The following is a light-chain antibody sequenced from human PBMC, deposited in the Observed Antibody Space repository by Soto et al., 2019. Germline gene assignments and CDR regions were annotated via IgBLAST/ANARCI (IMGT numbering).Light chain of an antibody. J-gene: IGKJ3*01. V-gene: IGKV1-39*01. CDR3: QQSYSTPL. CDR2: AAS. Sequence: DIQMTQSPSSLSASVGDRVTITGRAGQSISSYLNWYQQKPGKAPKLLIYAASSLQSGVPSRFSGSGSGTDFTLTISSLQHEDFATYYCQQSYSTPLFGPGTKVDI. CDR1: QSISSY.